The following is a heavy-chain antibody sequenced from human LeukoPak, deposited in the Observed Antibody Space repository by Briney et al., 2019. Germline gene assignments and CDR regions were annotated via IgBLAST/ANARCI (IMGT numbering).Heavy chain of an antibody. J-gene: IGHJ5*02. D-gene: IGHD3-3*01. Sequence: SVKVSCKASGGTFSSYAISWVRQAPGQGLEWMGRIIPILGIANYAQKFQGRVTITADKSTSTAYMELSSLRSEDTAVYYCARHRFTIFGVVSNNWFDPWGQGTLVTVSS. V-gene: IGHV1-69*04. CDR1: GGTFSSYA. CDR2: IIPILGIA. CDR3: ARHRFTIFGVVSNNWFDP.